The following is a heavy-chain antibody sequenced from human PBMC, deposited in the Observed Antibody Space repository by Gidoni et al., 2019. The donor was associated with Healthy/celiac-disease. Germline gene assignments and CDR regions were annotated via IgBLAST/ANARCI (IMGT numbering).Heavy chain of an antibody. Sequence: QVQLQESGPGLVKPSETLSLTCTVSGGSISSYYWSWIRQPPGKGLEWIGYIYYSESTNYNPSLKSRVGISVDTSKNQVSLKLSSVTASYTAVYYCARSPDPYSYDSSGYYFGYWGQGTLVTVSS. D-gene: IGHD3-22*01. CDR3: ARSPDPYSYDSSGYYFGY. V-gene: IGHV4-59*12. J-gene: IGHJ4*02. CDR2: IYYSEST. CDR1: GGSISSYY.